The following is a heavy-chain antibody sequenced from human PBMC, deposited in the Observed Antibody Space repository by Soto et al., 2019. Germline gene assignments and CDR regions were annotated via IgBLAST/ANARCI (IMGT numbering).Heavy chain of an antibody. CDR1: GDIFTSYW. D-gene: IGHD3-10*01. CDR2: IDPSDSFT. J-gene: IGHJ5*02. Sequence: GESLKISCKGSGDIFTSYWISWVRQMPGKGLEWMGRIDPSDSFTNYSPSLQGHVTISVDKSISTAYLQWSSLKASDSAMYYCAIHRKPGAGAGRLDPWGQGTLVTVS. CDR3: AIHRKPGAGAGRLDP. V-gene: IGHV5-10-1*01.